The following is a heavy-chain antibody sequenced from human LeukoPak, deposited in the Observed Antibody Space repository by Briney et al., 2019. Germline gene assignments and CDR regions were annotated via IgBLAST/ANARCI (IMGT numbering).Heavy chain of an antibody. V-gene: IGHV1-46*01. J-gene: IGHJ4*02. CDR2: INPSGGST. D-gene: IGHD6-13*01. CDR1: GYTFTSYY. Sequence: ASVKVSCKASGYTFTSYYMHWVRQAPGQGLEWIGIINPSGGSTSYAQKFQGRVTMTRDTSTSTVYMELSSLRSEDTAVYYCASLVSSSSSTTWFDYWGQGPLVTVSS. CDR3: ASLVSSSSSTTWFDY.